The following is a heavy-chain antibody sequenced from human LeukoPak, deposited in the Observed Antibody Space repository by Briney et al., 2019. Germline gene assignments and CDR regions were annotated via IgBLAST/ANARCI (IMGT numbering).Heavy chain of an antibody. CDR1: GGSISSYY. D-gene: IGHD3-22*01. J-gene: IGHJ3*02. CDR3: ARGGYYDSSGYYEDAFDI. CDR2: IYYGGST. Sequence: SETLSLTCTVSGGSISSYYWSWVRQPPGKGLEWIGYIYYGGSTNYNPSLKSRVTISVDTSKNQFSLKLSSVTAADTAVYYCARGGYYDSSGYYEDAFDIWGQGTMVTVSS. V-gene: IGHV4-59*08.